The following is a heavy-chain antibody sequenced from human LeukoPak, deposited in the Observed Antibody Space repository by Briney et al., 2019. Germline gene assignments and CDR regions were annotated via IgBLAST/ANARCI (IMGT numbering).Heavy chain of an antibody. CDR2: ISWDSGSI. J-gene: IGHJ1*01. V-gene: IGHV3-9*01. CDR3: ARGSYDSSDFEYFQH. Sequence: GGSLRLSCAASGFTFDDYAMHWVRQAPGKGLEWVSGISWDSGSIGYADSVKGRFTISRDNAKNSLYLQMNSLRSDDTAVYYCARGSYDSSDFEYFQHWGQGTLVTVSS. CDR1: GFTFDDYA. D-gene: IGHD3-22*01.